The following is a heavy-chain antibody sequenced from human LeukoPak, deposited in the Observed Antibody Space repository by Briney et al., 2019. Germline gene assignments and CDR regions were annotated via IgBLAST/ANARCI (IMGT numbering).Heavy chain of an antibody. CDR2: ISGSGGST. CDR1: GFPFSSYA. D-gene: IGHD5/OR15-5a*01. V-gene: IGHV3-23*01. J-gene: IGHJ4*02. CDR3: ANHDGGSRSFDY. Sequence: GGSLSLFCAVSGFPFSSYAMIWVRKAPGKGLEWVSAISGSGGSTYYADSVKDRFTISRDNSKNTLYLQMNSLRAEDTDVYYWANHDGGSRSFDYGGQGTLVTVSS.